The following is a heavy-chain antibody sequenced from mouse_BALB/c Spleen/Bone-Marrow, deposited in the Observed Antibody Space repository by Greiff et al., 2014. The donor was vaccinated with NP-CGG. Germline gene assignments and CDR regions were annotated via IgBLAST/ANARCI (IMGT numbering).Heavy chain of an antibody. CDR2: IDPANGDI. CDR3: ARGGNYGWFAY. Sequence: DVKLVESGAELVKPGASVKLSCTASGFNIKDTYMHWVKQRPEQGLEWIGRIDPANGDIIYDPKFQGKATITADTSSNTAYLQLSSLTSEDTAVYYCARGGNYGWFAYWGRGTLVTVSA. D-gene: IGHD2-1*01. V-gene: IGHV14-3*02. CDR1: GFNIKDTY. J-gene: IGHJ3*01.